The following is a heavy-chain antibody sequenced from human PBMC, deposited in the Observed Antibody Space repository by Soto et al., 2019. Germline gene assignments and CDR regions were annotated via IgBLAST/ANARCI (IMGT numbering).Heavy chain of an antibody. CDR3: ARDPLRDSSGYSNWFDP. J-gene: IGHJ5*02. CDR2: ISSSSSYI. Sequence: PGGSLRLSCAASGFTFSSYSMNWVRQAPGKGLEWVSSISSSSSYIYYADSVKGRFTISRDNAKNSLYLQMNSLRAEDTAVYYCARDPLRDSSGYSNWFDPWGQGTLVTVSS. CDR1: GFTFSSYS. D-gene: IGHD3-22*01. V-gene: IGHV3-21*01.